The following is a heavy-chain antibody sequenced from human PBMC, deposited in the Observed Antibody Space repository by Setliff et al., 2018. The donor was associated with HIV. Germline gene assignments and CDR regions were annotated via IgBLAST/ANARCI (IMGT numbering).Heavy chain of an antibody. CDR1: GFTFSSYG. Sequence: GGSLRLSCAASGFTFSSYGMHWVRQAPGKGLEWVAVIWYDGSNKYYADSVKGRFTISRDNSKNTLYLQMSSLRAEDTAVYYCAKDLGVSYYNFWSNYYGLDVWGQGTTVTAP. D-gene: IGHD3-3*01. CDR2: IWYDGSNK. V-gene: IGHV3-33*03. CDR3: AKDLGVSYYNFWSNYYGLDV. J-gene: IGHJ6*02.